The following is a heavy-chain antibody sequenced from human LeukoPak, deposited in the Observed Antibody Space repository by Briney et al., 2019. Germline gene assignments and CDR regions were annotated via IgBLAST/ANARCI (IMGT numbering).Heavy chain of an antibody. V-gene: IGHV3-30-3*01. CDR1: GFTFSSYA. D-gene: IGHD5-12*01. CDR2: ISYDGSNK. Sequence: GRSLRLSCAASGFTFSSYAMHWVRQAPGKGLEWVAVISYDGSNKYYADSVKGRFTISRDNSKNTLYLQMNSLRAEDTAVYYCARQWLREDYFDYWGQGTLVTVSS. J-gene: IGHJ4*02. CDR3: ARQWLREDYFDY.